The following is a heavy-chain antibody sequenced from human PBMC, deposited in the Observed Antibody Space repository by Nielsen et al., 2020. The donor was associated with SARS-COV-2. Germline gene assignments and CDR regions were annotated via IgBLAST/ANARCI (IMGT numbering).Heavy chain of an antibody. CDR1: GGTFSSYA. V-gene: IGHV1-46*01. J-gene: IGHJ5*02. Sequence: ASVKVSCKASGGTFSSYAISWVRQAPGQGLEWMGIINPSGGSTSYAQKFQGRVTMTRDTSTSTVYMELSSLRSEDTAVYYCARGGHSGSYYERIPWFDPWGQGTLVTVSS. D-gene: IGHD1-26*01. CDR3: ARGGHSGSYYERIPWFDP. CDR2: INPSGGST.